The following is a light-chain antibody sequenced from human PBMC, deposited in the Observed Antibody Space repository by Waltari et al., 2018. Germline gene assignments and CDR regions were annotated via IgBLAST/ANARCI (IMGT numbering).Light chain of an antibody. V-gene: IGKV2-28*01. Sequence: DIVLTQSPLSLPVAPGEPASISCRSSQSLLQSNGDHYLGWYLQKPGQSPRLLIFLGSNRASEVPDRFSGSGSGTDFTLKISRVEAEDVGVYYCMQTLQTSYTFGQGTKLEIQ. J-gene: IGKJ2*01. CDR2: LGS. CDR3: MQTLQTSYT. CDR1: QSLLQSNGDHY.